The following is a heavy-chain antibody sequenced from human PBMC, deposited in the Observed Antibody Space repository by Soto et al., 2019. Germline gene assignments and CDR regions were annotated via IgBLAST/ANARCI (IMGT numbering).Heavy chain of an antibody. Sequence: QVLLVQSGAEVKKPGASVKVSCKASGYTFTDYYIHWVRQAPGQGLEWMGWIDGDSGDTKYAQNFQDWVTMTRDTSSNTAYMELSRLTSDDTAVYYCARTPNNGRAGVYGMDVWGQGTTVIVSS. V-gene: IGHV1-2*04. CDR2: IDGDSGDT. D-gene: IGHD1-26*01. J-gene: IGHJ6*02. CDR1: GYTFTDYY. CDR3: ARTPNNGRAGVYGMDV.